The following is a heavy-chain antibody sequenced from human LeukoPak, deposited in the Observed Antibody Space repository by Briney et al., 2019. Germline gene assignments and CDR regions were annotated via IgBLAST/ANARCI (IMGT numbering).Heavy chain of an antibody. CDR2: ISAYNGNT. J-gene: IGHJ5*02. CDR3: ARDRTTFGYSTWFDP. Sequence: ASVKVSCKASGYTFTSYGISWVRQAPGQGLEWMGWISAYNGNTNYAQKLQGRVTMTTDTSTSTAYMELRSLRSDDTAVYYCARDRTTFGYSTWFDPWGQGTLVTVSS. V-gene: IGHV1-18*01. CDR1: GYTFTSYG. D-gene: IGHD2-21*01.